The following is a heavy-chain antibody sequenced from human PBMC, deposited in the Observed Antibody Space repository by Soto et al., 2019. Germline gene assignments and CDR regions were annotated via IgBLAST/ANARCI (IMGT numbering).Heavy chain of an antibody. J-gene: IGHJ4*02. CDR2: VIPIFDVT. CDR3: ARDRDNSNWPNFEY. Sequence: QVQLVQSGSEVKKPGSSVKVSCKASGGTFSIYTISWVRQAPGQGLEWMGRVIPIFDVTSYAQRFQGRVTITADKSTTTAYMELSRLRSEDTAVYYCARDRDNSNWPNFEYWGQGTLVTVSS. V-gene: IGHV1-69*02. CDR1: GGTFSIYT. D-gene: IGHD6-13*01.